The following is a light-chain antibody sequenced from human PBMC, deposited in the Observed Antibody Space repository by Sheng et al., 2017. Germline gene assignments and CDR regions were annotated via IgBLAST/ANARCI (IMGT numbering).Light chain of an antibody. CDR2: KAS. J-gene: IGKJ5*01. Sequence: DIQMTQSPSTLSASVGDRVTITCRASESMSYWLAWYQQKPGKAPKLLIYKASALESGVPSRFSGSGSRTEFTLTISRLEPEDFAVYYCQHYGDLPITFGRGTRLEIK. CDR1: ESMSYW. CDR3: QHYGDLPIT. V-gene: IGKV1-5*03.